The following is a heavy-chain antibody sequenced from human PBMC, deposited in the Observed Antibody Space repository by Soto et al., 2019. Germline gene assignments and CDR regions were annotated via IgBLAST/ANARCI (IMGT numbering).Heavy chain of an antibody. CDR1: GGSISSSNW. CDR2: IYHSGST. V-gene: IGHV4-4*02. Sequence: SETLSLTCAVSGGSISSSNWWSWVRQPPGKGLEWIGEIYHSGSTNYNPSLKSRVTISVDKSKNQFSLKLSSVTAADTAVYYCARSGWNYYDSSGYSDYWGQGTLVTVSS. CDR3: ARSGWNYYDSSGYSDY. J-gene: IGHJ4*02. D-gene: IGHD3-22*01.